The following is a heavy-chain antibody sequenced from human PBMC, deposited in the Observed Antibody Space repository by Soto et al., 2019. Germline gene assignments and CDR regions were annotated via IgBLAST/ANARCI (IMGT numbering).Heavy chain of an antibody. CDR1: GFTFSSYA. V-gene: IGHV3-30-3*01. Sequence: GGSLRLSCAASGFTFSSYAMHWVRQAPGKGLEWVAVISYDGSNKYYADSVKGRFTISRDNSKNTLYLQMNSLRAEDTAVYYCARDLYVVVVPAATHFGYGMDVWGQGTTVTVSS. D-gene: IGHD2-2*01. J-gene: IGHJ6*02. CDR2: ISYDGSNK. CDR3: ARDLYVVVVPAATHFGYGMDV.